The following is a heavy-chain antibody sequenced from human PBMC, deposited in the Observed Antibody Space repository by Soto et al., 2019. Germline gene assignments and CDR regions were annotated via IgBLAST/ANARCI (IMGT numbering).Heavy chain of an antibody. CDR1: GGTFSSYA. CDR2: IIPIFGTA. CDR3: ARGQGGYCSGGSCSYYYYYGMDV. V-gene: IGHV1-69*06. Sequence: QVQLVQSGAEVKKPGSSVKVSCKASGGTFSSYAIRWVRQAPGQGLEWMGGIIPIFGTANYAQKFQGRVTITADKSTSTAYMELSSRRSEDTAVYYCARGQGGYCSGGSCSYYYYYGMDVWGQVTTVTVS. D-gene: IGHD2-15*01. J-gene: IGHJ6*02.